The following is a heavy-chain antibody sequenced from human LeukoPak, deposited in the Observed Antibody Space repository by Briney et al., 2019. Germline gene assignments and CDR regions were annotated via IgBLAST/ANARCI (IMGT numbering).Heavy chain of an antibody. CDR3: ARDIVVVVAATRRYNWFDP. J-gene: IGHJ5*02. V-gene: IGHV4-30-2*01. CDR2: IYHSGST. Sequence: SETLSLTCAVSGGSISSGGYSWSWIRQPPGKGLEWIGYIYHSGSTYYNPSLKSRVTISVDTSKNQFSLKLSSVTAADTAVYYCARDIVVVVAATRRYNWFDPWGQGTLVTVSS. D-gene: IGHD2-15*01. CDR1: GGSISSGGYS.